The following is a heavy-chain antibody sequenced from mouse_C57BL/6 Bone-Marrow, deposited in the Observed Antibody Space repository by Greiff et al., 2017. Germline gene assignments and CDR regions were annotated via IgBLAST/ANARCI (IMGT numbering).Heavy chain of an antibody. CDR1: GFTFSDYG. CDR2: ISSGSSTI. Sequence: DVMLVESGGGLVKPGGSLKLSCAASGFTFSDYGMHWVRQAPEKGLEWVAYISSGSSTIYYADTVKGRFTISRDNAKNTLFLQMTSLRSEDTATYYCARRRGVPFAYWGQGTLVTVSA. CDR3: ARRRGVPFAY. J-gene: IGHJ3*01. V-gene: IGHV5-17*01. D-gene: IGHD2-14*01.